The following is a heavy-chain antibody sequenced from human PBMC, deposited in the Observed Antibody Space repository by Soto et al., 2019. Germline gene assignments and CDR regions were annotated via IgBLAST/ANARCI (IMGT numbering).Heavy chain of an antibody. V-gene: IGHV3-30-3*01. Sequence: WWSLRLSCSASVFTFSSYAMHWFRQAPGKGLEWVAVISYDGSNKYYADSVKGRFTISRDNSKNTLYLQMNSLRAEDTAVYYCARATLAQYSSSWSYYYYGMDVWGQGTTVTVSS. CDR1: VFTFSSYA. CDR2: ISYDGSNK. CDR3: ARATLAQYSSSWSYYYYGMDV. J-gene: IGHJ6*02. D-gene: IGHD6-6*01.